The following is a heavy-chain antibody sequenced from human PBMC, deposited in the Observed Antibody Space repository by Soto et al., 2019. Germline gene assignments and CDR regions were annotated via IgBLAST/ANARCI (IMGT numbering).Heavy chain of an antibody. V-gene: IGHV3-53*02. CDR3: AREYSSSSAFDY. CDR2: IYSGGIT. J-gene: IGHJ4*02. Sequence: EVQLVETGGGLIQPGGSLRLSCAASGFTVSSNYMSWVRQAPGKGLEWVSVIYSGGITYYADSVKGRFTISRDNSKNTLYLQMNSLRAEDTAVYYCAREYSSSSAFDYWGQGTLVTVSS. CDR1: GFTVSSNY. D-gene: IGHD6-6*01.